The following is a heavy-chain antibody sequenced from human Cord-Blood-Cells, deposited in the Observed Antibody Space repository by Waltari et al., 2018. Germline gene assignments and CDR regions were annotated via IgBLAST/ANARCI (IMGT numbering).Heavy chain of an antibody. CDR1: GGTFSSYA. J-gene: IGHJ6*02. D-gene: IGHD3-22*01. CDR2: IIPIFGTA. Sequence: QVQLVQSGAEVKKPVSSVKGSCKASGGTFSSYALSWVRQAPRQGLEWRGGIIPIFGTANYAQKFQGRVTITADESTSTAYMELSSLRSEDTAVYYCAAGYYYDSSGYYYGMDVWGQGTTVTVSS. CDR3: AAGYYYDSSGYYYGMDV. V-gene: IGHV1-69*01.